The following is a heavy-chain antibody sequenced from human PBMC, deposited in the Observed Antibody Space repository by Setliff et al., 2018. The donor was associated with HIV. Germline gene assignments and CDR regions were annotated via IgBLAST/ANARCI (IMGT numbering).Heavy chain of an antibody. CDR2: IFSSGTT. CDR1: GGSISDFY. CDR3: AREGWSDHYYYYMDV. V-gene: IGHV4-4*07. Sequence: PSETLSLTCSVSGGSISDFYWSWIRQPAGKGLEWIGRIFSSGTTNYNPSLQSRITMSVDTSKNQFSLKLNSVTAADTAVYYCAREGWSDHYYYYMDVWDKGTTVTVSS. J-gene: IGHJ6*03. D-gene: IGHD2-15*01.